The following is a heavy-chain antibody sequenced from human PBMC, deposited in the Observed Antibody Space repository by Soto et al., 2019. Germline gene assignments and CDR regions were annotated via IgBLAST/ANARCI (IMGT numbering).Heavy chain of an antibody. Sequence: PGGSLRLSCAASGFIFNTYGMHWVRQAPGKGLEWVAIIWFDGGERYYADSVKGRFTISRDNSKYTLYLQMNSLRAEDTAVYYCARESVAVLPAARPIDYWGQGTLVTVSS. CDR1: GFIFNTYG. V-gene: IGHV3-33*01. D-gene: IGHD2-2*02. J-gene: IGHJ4*02. CDR3: ARESVAVLPAARPIDY. CDR2: IWFDGGER.